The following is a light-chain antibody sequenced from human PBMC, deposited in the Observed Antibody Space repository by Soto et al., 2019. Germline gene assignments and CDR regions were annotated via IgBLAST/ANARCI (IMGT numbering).Light chain of an antibody. V-gene: IGKV3-11*01. CDR3: QQYNNWPPYT. J-gene: IGKJ2*01. CDR2: AAS. CDR1: QNVRTF. Sequence: EVVLTQSPATLSLSPGERATLSCRASQNVRTFLDWYQQKPGQAPRLLIYAASNRATGIPDRFSGSGSGTDFTLTISSLEPEDFAVYYCQQYNNWPPYTFGQGTKLEIK.